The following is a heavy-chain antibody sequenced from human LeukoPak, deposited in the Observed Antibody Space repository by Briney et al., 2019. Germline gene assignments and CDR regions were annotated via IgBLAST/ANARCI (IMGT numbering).Heavy chain of an antibody. V-gene: IGHV3-23*01. CDR2: ISRSGGTT. J-gene: IGHJ6*03. D-gene: IGHD2-15*01. Sequence: GGSLRLSCAASGVAFSSYDMTWGRQTPGKGLEWVALISRSGGTTYYADSVKGRFTISRDNSKNTLYLQMNSLRAEDTAEYYCAKRGGTESFYYYYYMDVWGKGTTVTVSS. CDR1: GVAFSSYD. CDR3: AKRGGTESFYYYYYMDV.